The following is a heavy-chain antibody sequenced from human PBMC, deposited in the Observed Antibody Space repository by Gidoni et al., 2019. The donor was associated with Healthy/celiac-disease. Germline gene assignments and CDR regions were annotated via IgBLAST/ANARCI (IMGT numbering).Heavy chain of an antibody. CDR3: AREATRGYSSGQDAFDI. Sequence: QLQLVQSGAEVKKPGSSVMVSCKASGGTFSSYAISWVRQAPGQGLEWMGGIIPIFGTANYAQKFQGRVTITADESTSTAYMELSSLRSEDTAVYYCAREATRGYSSGQDAFDIWGQGTMVTVSS. J-gene: IGHJ3*02. D-gene: IGHD6-19*01. CDR1: GGTFSSYA. V-gene: IGHV1-69*01. CDR2: IIPIFGTA.